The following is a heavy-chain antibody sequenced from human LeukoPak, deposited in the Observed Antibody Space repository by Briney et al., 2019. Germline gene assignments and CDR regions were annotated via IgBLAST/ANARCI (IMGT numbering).Heavy chain of an antibody. J-gene: IGHJ3*02. CDR1: GYSFTSYW. V-gene: IGHV5-51*01. CDR2: IYPGDSDT. D-gene: IGHD3-9*01. CDR3: ARQNYDILTGYYGSSGAFDI. Sequence: GESLKISCKGAGYSFTSYWIGWVRQMPGKGLEWMGIIYPGDSDTRYSPSFQGQVTISADKSISTAYLQWSSLKASGTAMYYCARQNYDILTGYYGSSGAFDIWGQGTMVTVSS.